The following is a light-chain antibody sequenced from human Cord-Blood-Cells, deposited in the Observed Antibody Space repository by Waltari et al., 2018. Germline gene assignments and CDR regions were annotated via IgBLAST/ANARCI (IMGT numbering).Light chain of an antibody. Sequence: DIQMSQSPSFLSASVGDRVTITCRASQSISSYLNWYPQKPGKAPKLLIYAASSLQSGVPSRFSGSGSGTDFTLTISSLQPEDFATYYCQQSYSTPRTFGQGTKLEIK. J-gene: IGKJ2*01. CDR2: AAS. CDR3: QQSYSTPRT. V-gene: IGKV1-39*01. CDR1: QSISSY.